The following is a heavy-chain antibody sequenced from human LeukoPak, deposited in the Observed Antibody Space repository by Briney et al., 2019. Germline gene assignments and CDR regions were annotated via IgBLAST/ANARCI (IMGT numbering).Heavy chain of an antibody. CDR3: ARGGVVPAAMGYAFDI. CDR1: GFTVSSNY. V-gene: IGHV3-66*01. D-gene: IGHD2-2*01. Sequence: QSGGSLRLSCAASGFTVSSNYMSWVRQAPGKGLEWVSVLYRDGSTHYADSVKGRFTISREKSKNTLYVQMNGLRAEDTAIYYCARGGVVPAAMGYAFDIWGPGTMVTVSS. CDR2: LYRDGST. J-gene: IGHJ3*02.